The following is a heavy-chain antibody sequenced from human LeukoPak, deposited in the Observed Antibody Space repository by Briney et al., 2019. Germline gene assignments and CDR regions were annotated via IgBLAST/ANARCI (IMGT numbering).Heavy chain of an antibody. V-gene: IGHV3-21*01. Sequence: GGSLRLSCAASGFTFSSYAMHWVRQAPGKGLEWVSSISSSSSYIYYADSVKGRFTISRDNAKNSLYLQMNSLRAEDTAVYYCARAGTVTLLDYWGQGTLVTVSS. J-gene: IGHJ4*02. CDR3: ARAGTVTLLDY. CDR2: ISSSSSYI. CDR1: GFTFSSYA. D-gene: IGHD4-17*01.